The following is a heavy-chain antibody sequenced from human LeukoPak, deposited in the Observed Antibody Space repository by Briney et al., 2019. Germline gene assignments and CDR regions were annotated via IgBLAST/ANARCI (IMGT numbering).Heavy chain of an antibody. CDR2: ISYDGSNK. V-gene: IGHV3-30*04. CDR3: AMAYSSGWADY. J-gene: IGHJ4*02. D-gene: IGHD6-19*01. CDR1: GINFSGYA. Sequence: GRSLRLSCAASGINFSGYAMHWVRQAPGKGLEWVAIISYDGSNKNYADSVKGRLTISRDNSNNMLFLQLNSLRTDDTAVYFCAMAYSSGWADYWGQGTLVTVSS.